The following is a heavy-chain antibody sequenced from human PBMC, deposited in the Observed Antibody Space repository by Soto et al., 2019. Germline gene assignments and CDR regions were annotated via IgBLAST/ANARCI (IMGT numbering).Heavy chain of an antibody. CDR3: ASIAARFYYGMDV. V-gene: IGHV3-7*01. J-gene: IGHJ6*02. CDR1: GFTFSSYW. CDR2: IKQDGSEK. Sequence: GGSLSLSCAASGFTFSSYWMSWVRQAPGKGLEWVANIKQDGSEKYYVDSVKGRFTISRDNAKNSLYLQMNSLRAEDTAVYYCASIAARFYYGMDVWGQGTTVTVSS. D-gene: IGHD6-6*01.